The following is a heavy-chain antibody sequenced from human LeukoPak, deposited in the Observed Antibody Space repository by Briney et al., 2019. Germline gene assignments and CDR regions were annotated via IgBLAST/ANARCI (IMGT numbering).Heavy chain of an antibody. CDR1: GGSFSGYY. D-gene: IGHD3-10*01. CDR3: ARDPLLLWFGELLSYGMDV. Sequence: SETLSLTCAVYGGSFSGYYWSWIRQPPGKGLEGVGEINHSGSTNYNPSLKSRVTISVDTSKTQFSLKLISVTAADTAVYYCARDPLLLWFGELLSYGMDVWGQGTTVTVSS. CDR2: INHSGST. J-gene: IGHJ6*02. V-gene: IGHV4-34*01.